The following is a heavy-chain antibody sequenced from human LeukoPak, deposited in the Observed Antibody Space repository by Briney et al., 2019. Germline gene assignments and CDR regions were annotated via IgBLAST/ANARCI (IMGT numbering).Heavy chain of an antibody. CDR3: ARVVDCSGGSCYSGTRYYMDV. Sequence: ASVKVSCKASGGTFSSYAISWVRQAPGQGLEWMGGIIPIFGTANYAQKFQGRVTITADESTSTAYMELSSLRSEDTAVYYCARVVDCSGGSCYSGTRYYMDVWGKGTTVTISS. D-gene: IGHD2-15*01. CDR2: IIPIFGTA. J-gene: IGHJ6*03. V-gene: IGHV1-69*13. CDR1: GGTFSSYA.